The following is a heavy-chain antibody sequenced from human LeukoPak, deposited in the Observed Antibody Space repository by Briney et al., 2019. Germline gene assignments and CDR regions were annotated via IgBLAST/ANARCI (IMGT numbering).Heavy chain of an antibody. CDR3: ARGSYSSSRDY. J-gene: IGHJ4*02. Sequence: PSETLSLTCTVSGGSISSGGYYWSWIRQPPGKGLEWIGYIYHSGSTYYHPSPKSRVTISVDRSKNQFSLKLSSVTAADTAVYYCARGSYSSSRDYWGQGTLVTVSS. CDR1: GGSISSGGYY. D-gene: IGHD6-6*01. CDR2: IYHSGST. V-gene: IGHV4-30-2*01.